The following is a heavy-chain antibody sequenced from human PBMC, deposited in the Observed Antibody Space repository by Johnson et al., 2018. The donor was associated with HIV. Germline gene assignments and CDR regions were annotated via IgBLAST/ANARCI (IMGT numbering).Heavy chain of an antibody. J-gene: IGHJ3*01. CDR2: INWNGSSR. CDR1: GFTFGDYG. V-gene: IGHV3-20*04. D-gene: IGHD2-8*01. CDR3: ARVSTRKGGVFDV. Sequence: VQLVESGGGVVRPGGSLRLSCAASGFTFGDYGMSWVRQPPGKGLEWVSGINWNGSSRYYADSVKGRFTISRDNANNSLYLQMNSLSLEDTAVYYCARVSTRKGGVFDVWGQGTKVTVSS.